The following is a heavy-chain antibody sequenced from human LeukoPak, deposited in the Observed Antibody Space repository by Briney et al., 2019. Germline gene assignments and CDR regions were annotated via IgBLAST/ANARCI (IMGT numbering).Heavy chain of an antibody. CDR1: GYTFTGYC. CDR2: INPNSGGT. J-gene: IGHJ5*02. Sequence: ASVKVSCKASGYTFTGYCMHWVRQAPGQGLEWMGWINPNSGGTNYAQKFQGRVTMTRDTSISTAYMELSRLRSDDTAVYYCARCQITMVRGVIITVRRFDPWGQGTLVTVSS. D-gene: IGHD3-10*01. CDR3: ARCQITMVRGVIITVRRFDP. V-gene: IGHV1-2*02.